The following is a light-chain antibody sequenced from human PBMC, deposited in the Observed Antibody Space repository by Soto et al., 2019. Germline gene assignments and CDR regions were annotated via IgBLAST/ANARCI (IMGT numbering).Light chain of an antibody. CDR2: DVS. V-gene: IGLV2-14*03. CDR1: SNDVGGYNY. CDR3: SSYTVTSTVV. J-gene: IGLJ2*01. Sequence: QSVPTQPASVSGSPGQSITISCTGTSNDVGGYNYVSWYQQHPGKAPKLIIYDVSNRPSGVSYRFSGSKSGNTASLTVSGLQAEDEADYYCSSYTVTSTVVFGGGTKVTVL.